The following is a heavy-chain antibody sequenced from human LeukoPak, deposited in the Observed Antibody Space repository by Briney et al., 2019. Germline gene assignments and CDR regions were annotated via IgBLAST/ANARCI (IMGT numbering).Heavy chain of an antibody. CDR2: IHSSGST. J-gene: IGHJ4*02. CDR1: GGSISSSTYS. Sequence: KPSETLSLTCTVSGGSISSSTYSWTWIRQPAGKGLEWIGRIHSSGSTHYNPSLKSRVTISVDTSKNHFSLNLSSVTAADTAVYFCARGVLDTAMVRFDYWVQETLVTVSS. V-gene: IGHV4-61*02. D-gene: IGHD5-18*01. CDR3: ARGVLDTAMVRFDY.